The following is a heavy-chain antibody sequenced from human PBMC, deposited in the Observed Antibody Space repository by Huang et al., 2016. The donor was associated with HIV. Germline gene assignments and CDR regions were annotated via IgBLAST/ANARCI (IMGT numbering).Heavy chain of an antibody. J-gene: IGHJ1*01. CDR2: ISYDGSNK. Sequence: QVQLVESGGGVVQPGRSLRLSCAASGFIFSNYGMHWVRQAPGKGLEWVALISYDGSNKSYTDSVKGRFSSSRDNSKNTLYLQMNSLRAEDTAVYYCALKGDSSGWEYFRHWGQGTLVTVSS. D-gene: IGHD6-19*01. CDR3: ALKGDSSGWEYFRH. V-gene: IGHV3-30*03. CDR1: GFIFSNYG.